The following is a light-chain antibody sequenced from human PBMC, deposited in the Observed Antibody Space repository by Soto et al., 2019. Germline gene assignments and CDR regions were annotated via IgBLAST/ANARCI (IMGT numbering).Light chain of an antibody. CDR1: QSITTY. V-gene: IGKV1-39*01. CDR3: QQTYSTLIT. Sequence: EIERTHSPYSKSAAVLCSGTINNRASQSITTYLNWYQQTSGEAPKLLIYAAARLQTGVPSRLSGSGSGTDFTLTISSLQPEDFATYYCQQTYSTLITFAQGTRLEIK. CDR2: AAA. J-gene: IGKJ5*01.